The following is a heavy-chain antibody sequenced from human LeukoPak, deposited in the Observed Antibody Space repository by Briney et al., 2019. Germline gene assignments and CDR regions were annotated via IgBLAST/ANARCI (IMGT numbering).Heavy chain of an antibody. D-gene: IGHD3-10*01. CDR1: GFTFSSYW. CDR2: IKEDGSEK. V-gene: IGHV3-7*01. Sequence: GGSLRLSCAASGFTFSSYWMSWVRQAPGKGLEWVANIKEDGSEKHYVDSVKGRFTISRDNAKNSMYLQMNSLRAEDTAVYYCARDSVWGVIYDYWGQGILVTVSS. CDR3: ARDSVWGVIYDY. J-gene: IGHJ4*02.